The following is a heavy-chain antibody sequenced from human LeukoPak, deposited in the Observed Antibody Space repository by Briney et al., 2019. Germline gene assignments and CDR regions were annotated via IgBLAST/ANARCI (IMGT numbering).Heavy chain of an antibody. CDR1: GFTFSSYA. Sequence: TGGSLRLSCAASGFTFSSYAMSWVRQDPGKGLEWASAISGSGGSTYYADSVKGRFTISRDNSKNTLYLQMNSLRAEDTAVYYCAKSVIVVVPAAPIDYWGQGTLVTVSP. CDR2: ISGSGGST. CDR3: AKSVIVVVPAAPIDY. D-gene: IGHD2-2*01. J-gene: IGHJ4*02. V-gene: IGHV3-23*01.